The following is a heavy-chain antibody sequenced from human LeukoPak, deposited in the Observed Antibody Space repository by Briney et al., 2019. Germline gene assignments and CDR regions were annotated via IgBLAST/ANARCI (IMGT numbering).Heavy chain of an antibody. CDR2: INPNSGGT. V-gene: IGHV1-2*02. CDR1: GYTFTGYY. D-gene: IGHD3-10*01. J-gene: IGHJ4*02. Sequence: GASVKVSCKASGYTFTGYYMHWVRQAPGQGLEWMGWINPNSGGTNYAQKFQGRVTMTRDTSISTAYMELSRLRSDDTAVYYCARAFRTVMVRGVKFDYWGQGTLVTVSS. CDR3: ARAFRTVMVRGVKFDY.